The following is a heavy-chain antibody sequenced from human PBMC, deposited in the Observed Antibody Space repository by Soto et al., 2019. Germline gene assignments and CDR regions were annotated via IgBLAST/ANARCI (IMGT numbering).Heavy chain of an antibody. D-gene: IGHD2-2*01. Sequence: SEILSLTCTVSGGSISSYYWSWIRQPPGKGLEWIGYIYYSGSTNYNPSLKSRVTISVDTSKNQFSLKLSSVTAADTAVYYCARLRPRPVKATRLSGRYCSSTSCHPTFGAFDIWGQGTMVTVSS. J-gene: IGHJ3*02. CDR2: IYYSGST. CDR1: GGSISSYY. CDR3: ARLRPRPVKATRLSGRYCSSTSCHPTFGAFDI. V-gene: IGHV4-59*08.